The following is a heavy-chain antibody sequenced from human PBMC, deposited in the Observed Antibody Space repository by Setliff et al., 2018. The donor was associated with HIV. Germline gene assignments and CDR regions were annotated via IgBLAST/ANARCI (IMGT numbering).Heavy chain of an antibody. CDR3: ARAVTPNYFDLSADLRGGFDI. CDR1: GGSISSGNYY. Sequence: PSETLSLTCTVSGGSISSGNYYWSWIRQPAGKGLEWIGRAYISGRIKYNPSLKSRVTISIDTSKNQFSLKLSSVTAADTAVYYCARAVTPNYFDLSADLRGGFDIWGQGTVVTVSS. V-gene: IGHV4-61*02. D-gene: IGHD3-22*01. CDR2: AYISGRI. J-gene: IGHJ3*02.